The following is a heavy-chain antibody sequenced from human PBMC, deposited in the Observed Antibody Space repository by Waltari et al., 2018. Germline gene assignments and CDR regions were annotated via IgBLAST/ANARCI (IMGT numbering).Heavy chain of an antibody. J-gene: IGHJ4*02. CDR2: IYHNGRT. V-gene: IGHV4-38-2*01. D-gene: IGHD6-6*01. CDR3: ARQDMSWEYSSLLFDY. Sequence: QVQLQESGPGLVKPSETLSLNCAVSNYSIISNHYWAWVRQPPGKGLEWIVGIYHNGRTYYNPSLKSRGTMSGDTAKSQCSLKLNSVTAADTAVYYCARQDMSWEYSSLLFDYWGQGTLVTVSS. CDR1: NYSIISNHY.